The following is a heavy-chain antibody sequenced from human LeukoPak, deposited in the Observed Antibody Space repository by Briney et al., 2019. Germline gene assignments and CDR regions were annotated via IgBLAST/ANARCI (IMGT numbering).Heavy chain of an antibody. CDR1: GFSFSSYS. Sequence: AGGSLRLSCAASGFSFSSYSMNWVRQAPGKVLEWVSSISSSRSYIYYAASVKGRLPISRDNAKNSLNLQTNSLRAQDTAAYYCERDAFDTWGQGTMVTVSS. V-gene: IGHV3-21*01. CDR2: ISSSRSYI. J-gene: IGHJ3*02. CDR3: ERDAFDT.